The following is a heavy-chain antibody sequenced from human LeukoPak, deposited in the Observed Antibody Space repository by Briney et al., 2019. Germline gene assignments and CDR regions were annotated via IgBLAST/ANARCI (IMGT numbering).Heavy chain of an antibody. CDR1: GGSISSSSYY. D-gene: IGHD3-22*01. V-gene: IGHV4-39*01. Sequence: SETLSLTCTVSGGSISSSSYYWGWIRQPPGKGLEWIGSIYYSGSTYYNPSPKSRVTISVDTSKNQFSLKLSSVTAADTAVYYCARRGGYYYGFDYWGQGTLVTVSS. J-gene: IGHJ4*02. CDR2: IYYSGST. CDR3: ARRGGYYYGFDY.